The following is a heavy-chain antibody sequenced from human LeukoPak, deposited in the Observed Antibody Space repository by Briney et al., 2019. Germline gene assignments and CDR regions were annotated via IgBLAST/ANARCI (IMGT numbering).Heavy chain of an antibody. CDR2: ISYDGSNK. V-gene: IGHV3-30-3*01. J-gene: IGHJ6*02. D-gene: IGHD3-3*01. CDR3: ARVRFGPMDV. CDR1: GFTFSSYA. Sequence: GGSLRLSCAASGFTFSSYAMHWVRQAPGKGLEWVAVISYDGSNKNYADSVKGRFTISRDNSKNTLYLQMNSLRAEDTVVYYCARVRFGPMDVWGQGTTVTVSS.